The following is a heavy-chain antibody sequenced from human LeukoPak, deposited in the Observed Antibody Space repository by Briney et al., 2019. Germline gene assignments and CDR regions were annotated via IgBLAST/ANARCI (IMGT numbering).Heavy chain of an antibody. V-gene: IGHV4-59*08. J-gene: IGHJ5*02. D-gene: IGHD1-26*01. Sequence: PSETLSLTCSVSGGSISNYLWTWIRQPPGKGLEWIGYIYSSGSTYYNPSLKSRVTISVDTSKNRFSLKLSTVTAADTAVYYCARVGETGGWFDPWGQGTLVTVSS. CDR3: ARVGETGGWFDP. CDR2: IYSSGST. CDR1: GGSISNYL.